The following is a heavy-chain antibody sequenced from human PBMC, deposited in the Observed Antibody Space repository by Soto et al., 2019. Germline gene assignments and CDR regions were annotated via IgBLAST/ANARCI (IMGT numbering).Heavy chain of an antibody. CDR3: ARHWKVAAPFAF. CDR2: IYYSGST. V-gene: IGHV4-39*01. J-gene: IGHJ4*02. Sequence: PSETLSLTCAVSGGSIGSSSYYWGWIRQPPGKGLEWIGSIYYSGSTYYNPSLKSRVTISVDTSKNQFSLKLSSVTAADTAVYYCARHWKVAAPFAFWGQGTLVTVSS. D-gene: IGHD5-12*01. CDR1: GGSIGSSSYY.